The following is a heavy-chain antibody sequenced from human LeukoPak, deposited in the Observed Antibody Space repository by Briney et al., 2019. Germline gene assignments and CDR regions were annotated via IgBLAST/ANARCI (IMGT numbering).Heavy chain of an antibody. J-gene: IGHJ4*02. V-gene: IGHV3-43*01. D-gene: IGHD6-13*01. CDR2: ISWDGGST. Sequence: GGSLRLSCAASGFTFDDYTMHWVRQAPGKGLEWVSLISWDGGSTYYADSVKGRFTISRDNSKNSLYLQMNSLRTEDTALYYCAKDRAAADYFDYWGQGTLVTVSS. CDR3: AKDRAAADYFDY. CDR1: GFTFDDYT.